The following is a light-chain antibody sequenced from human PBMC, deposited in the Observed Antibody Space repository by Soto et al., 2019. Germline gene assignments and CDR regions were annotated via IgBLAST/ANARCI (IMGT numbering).Light chain of an antibody. J-gene: IGKJ1*01. CDR2: GAS. V-gene: IGKV3-20*01. CDR3: QQYGSSWT. CDR1: QSVSSDF. Sequence: DIVLTQSPGTLSLSPGERATLSCRASQSVSSDFLAWYQQRPGQAPRLLIYGASTRATGIPDWFGGSGSGTDFTLTISRLEPEDFAVYFCQQYGSSWTFGHGTKVEIK.